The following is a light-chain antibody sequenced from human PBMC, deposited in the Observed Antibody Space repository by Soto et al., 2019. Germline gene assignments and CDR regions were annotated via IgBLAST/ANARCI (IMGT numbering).Light chain of an antibody. CDR2: KAS. Sequence: DNQMTQSPSTLSASVGDRVTITCRASQSISSWLAWYQQKPGKAPKLLIYKASSLESGVTSRFSGSGSGTEFTLTISSLQPDDFATYFCQQYNSYPWTFGQGTKVEI. J-gene: IGKJ1*01. CDR3: QQYNSYPWT. V-gene: IGKV1-5*03. CDR1: QSISSW.